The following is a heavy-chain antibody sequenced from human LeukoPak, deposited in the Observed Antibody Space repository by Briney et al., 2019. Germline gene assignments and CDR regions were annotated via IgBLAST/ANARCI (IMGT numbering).Heavy chain of an antibody. CDR1: GFTFSSYA. CDR2: ISYDGSNK. V-gene: IGHV3-30-3*01. J-gene: IGHJ6*02. D-gene: IGHD5-12*01. CDR3: ARDQLVATVGYYYGMDV. Sequence: GSLRLSCAASGFTFSSYAMHWVRQAPGKGLEWVAVISYDGSNKYYADSVKGRFTISRDNSKNTLYLQMNSLRAEDTAVYYCARDQLVATVGYYYGMDVWGQGTTVTVSS.